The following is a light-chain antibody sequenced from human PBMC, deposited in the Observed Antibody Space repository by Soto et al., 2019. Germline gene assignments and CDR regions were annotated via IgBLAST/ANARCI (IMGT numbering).Light chain of an antibody. CDR2: DTS. V-gene: IGKV3-11*01. Sequence: EIVLTQSPATLSLSPGERATLSCRASQSVGTYLAWYQQKPGQAPRLLIYDTSNRATGIPARFSGSGSGTDFTLTISSLEPEDFAVYYCQQRNTWLTLGGRTKVEIK. CDR3: QQRNTWLT. J-gene: IGKJ4*01. CDR1: QSVGTY.